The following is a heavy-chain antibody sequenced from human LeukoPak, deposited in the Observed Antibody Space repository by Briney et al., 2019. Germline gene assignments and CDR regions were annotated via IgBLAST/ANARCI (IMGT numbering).Heavy chain of an antibody. D-gene: IGHD3-22*01. J-gene: IGHJ4*02. CDR3: AGGDYYDSSGYYYDY. Sequence: SETLSLTCAVYGGSFSGYYWSWIRQPPGKGLEWIGEINHSGSTNYNPSLKSRVTLSVDTSKNQFSLKLSSVTAADTAVYYCAGGDYYDSSGYYYDYWGQGTLVTVSS. CDR2: INHSGST. V-gene: IGHV4-34*01. CDR1: GGSFSGYY.